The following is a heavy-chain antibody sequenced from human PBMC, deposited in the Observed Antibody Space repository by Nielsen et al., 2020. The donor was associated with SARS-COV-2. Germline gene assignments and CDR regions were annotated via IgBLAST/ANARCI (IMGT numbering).Heavy chain of an antibody. J-gene: IGHJ4*02. V-gene: IGHV1-2*06. Sequence: ASVKVSCKASGYTFTDYYIHWVRQAPGQGLEWMGRINPYSGGTNYAQKFQGTVTMTRDASISTVYMELTSDDTAVYFCARDGDSGSPGKYWGQGTLVTVSS. CDR2: INPYSGGT. D-gene: IGHD1-26*01. CDR3: ARDGDSGSPGKY. CDR1: GYTFTDYY.